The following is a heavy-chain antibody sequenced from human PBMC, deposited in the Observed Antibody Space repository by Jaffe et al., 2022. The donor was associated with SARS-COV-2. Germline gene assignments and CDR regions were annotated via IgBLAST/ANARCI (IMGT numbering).Heavy chain of an antibody. J-gene: IGHJ2*01. Sequence: QVQLVQSGAEVKKPGASVKVSCKASGYTFTSYYMHWVRQAPGQGLEWMGIINPSGGSTSYAQKFQGRVTMTRDTSTSTVYMELSSLRSEDTAVYYCARDRTGVRQHADWYFDLWGRGTLVTVSS. CDR2: INPSGGST. CDR1: GYTFTSYY. D-gene: IGHD3-10*01. V-gene: IGHV1-46*01. CDR3: ARDRTGVRQHADWYFDL.